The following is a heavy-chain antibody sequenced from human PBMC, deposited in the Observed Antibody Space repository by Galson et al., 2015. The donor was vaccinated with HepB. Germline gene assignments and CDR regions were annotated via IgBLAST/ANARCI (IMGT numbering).Heavy chain of an antibody. Sequence: SLRLSCAASGFTFSSYGMHWVRQAPGKGLEWVAVISYDGSNKYYADSVKGRFTISRDNSKNTLYLQMNSLRAEDTAVYYCAKDRGVTMVRGVIITLPDYWGQGTLVTVSS. V-gene: IGHV3-30*18. CDR1: GFTFSSYG. CDR3: AKDRGVTMVRGVIITLPDY. CDR2: ISYDGSNK. J-gene: IGHJ4*02. D-gene: IGHD3-10*01.